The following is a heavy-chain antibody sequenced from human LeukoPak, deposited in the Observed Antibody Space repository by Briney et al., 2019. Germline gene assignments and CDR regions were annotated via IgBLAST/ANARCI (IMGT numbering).Heavy chain of an antibody. CDR1: GGTFSSYA. J-gene: IGHJ3*02. V-gene: IGHV1-69*13. CDR2: IIPIFGTA. D-gene: IGHD1-14*01. Sequence: SVKVSCKASGGTFSSYAISWVRQAPGQGLEWMGGIIPIFGTANYAQKFQGRVTITSDESTSTAYMELSSLRSEDTAVYYCARGKYNLDAFDIWGQGTMVTVSS. CDR3: ARGKYNLDAFDI.